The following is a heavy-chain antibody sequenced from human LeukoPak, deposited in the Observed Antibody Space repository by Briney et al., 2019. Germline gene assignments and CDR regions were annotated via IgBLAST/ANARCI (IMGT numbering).Heavy chain of an antibody. CDR1: GDSFTSYW. Sequence: GASLKTSCKGSGDSFTSYWIGWVRQMPGKGLEWMGIIYTGASDTSYSPALQGQGSISADKSISTAYLQWSSMKASDTAMYYCARLGGVAATNVDYFDYWGQGTLVTVSS. V-gene: IGHV5-51*01. CDR3: ARLGGVAATNVDYFDY. CDR2: IYTGASDT. J-gene: IGHJ4*02. D-gene: IGHD6-13*01.